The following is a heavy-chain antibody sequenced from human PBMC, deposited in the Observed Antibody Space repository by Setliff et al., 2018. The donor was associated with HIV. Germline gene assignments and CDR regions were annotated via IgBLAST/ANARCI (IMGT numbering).Heavy chain of an antibody. Sequence: GESLKISCVASGLTFSNYWMHWVRQAPGKGLEWVSYISGSSSPIYYADSVKGRFTISRDNAKNSLYLQMNSLRAEDTAVYCCASEAGASSGWFGYWGQGTLVTVSS. CDR1: GLTFSNYW. CDR2: ISGSSSPI. CDR3: ASEAGASSGWFGY. J-gene: IGHJ5*01. V-gene: IGHV3-48*01. D-gene: IGHD6-19*01.